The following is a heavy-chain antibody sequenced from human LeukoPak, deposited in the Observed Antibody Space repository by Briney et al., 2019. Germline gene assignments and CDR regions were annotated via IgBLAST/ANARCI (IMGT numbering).Heavy chain of an antibody. CDR1: GFTVSNNY. D-gene: IGHD3-9*01. V-gene: IGHV3-66*01. Sequence: GGSLRLSCAASGFTVSNNYMSWVRQAPGKGLEWVSIIYTAGSTYYADSVKGRFTTSRDNSKSTLYLQMNSLRAEDTAVYYCATDYDVLTGYYSDVGYWGQGTLVTVSS. CDR2: IYTAGST. CDR3: ATDYDVLTGYYSDVGY. J-gene: IGHJ4*02.